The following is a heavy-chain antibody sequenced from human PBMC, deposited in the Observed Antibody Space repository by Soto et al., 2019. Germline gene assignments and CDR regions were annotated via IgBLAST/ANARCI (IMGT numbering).Heavy chain of an antibody. V-gene: IGHV3-73*02. CDR2: IRSKANDYAT. J-gene: IGHJ4*02. Sequence: EVQLVESGGGLVQPGGSLKVSCAASGFTFSGSAMHWVRQASGKGLEWVGRIRSKANDYATAYAVSVKGRFTISRDDSRNTAYLQMNSLKTEDTAVYYCARGGYDFWSGHPQGRDDWGQGTVVTVSS. D-gene: IGHD3-3*01. CDR1: GFTFSGSA. CDR3: ARGGYDFWSGHPQGRDD.